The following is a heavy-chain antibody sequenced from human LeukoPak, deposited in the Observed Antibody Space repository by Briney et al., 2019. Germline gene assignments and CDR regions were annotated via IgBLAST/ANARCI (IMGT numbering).Heavy chain of an antibody. CDR3: ARDGGDYPPGWFDP. CDR2: IWSDGSNK. CDR1: GFTFSNYG. Sequence: GGSLRLSCAASGFTFSNYGMHWVRQAPGKGLEWVAIIWSDGSNKYYADSVKGRFTISRDNSKNTLYLQMNSLRAEDTAVYYCARDGGDYPPGWFDPWGQGTLVTVSS. V-gene: IGHV3-30*02. J-gene: IGHJ5*02. D-gene: IGHD4-17*01.